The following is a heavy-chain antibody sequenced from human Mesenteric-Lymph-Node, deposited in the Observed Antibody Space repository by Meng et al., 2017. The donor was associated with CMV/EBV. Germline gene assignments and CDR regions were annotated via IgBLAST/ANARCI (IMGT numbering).Heavy chain of an antibody. CDR2: ISSSGSNI. D-gene: IGHD5-12*01. J-gene: IGHJ4*02. CDR3: ARDHSGYDLRPQIEDFFDY. Sequence: FSDYSISWIRQAPGKGLEWISYISSSGSNIYYADSVKGRFIVSRDNAKNSLYLQMSSLRDEDTAVYYCARDHSGYDLRPQIEDFFDYWGQGNLVTVSS. V-gene: IGHV3-11*01. CDR1: FSDYS.